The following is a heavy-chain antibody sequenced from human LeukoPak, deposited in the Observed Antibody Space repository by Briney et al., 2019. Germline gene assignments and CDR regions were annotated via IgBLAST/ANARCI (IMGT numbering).Heavy chain of an antibody. V-gene: IGHV3-23*01. Sequence: PGGSLRLSCAASGFTFSSYAMSWVRQAPGKGLEWVSTISGSGDSTFYADSVKGRFAISRDNSKNTLFLQMNSLRAEDTAVYYCAKESPGIAAASFFDIWGQGTMVTVSS. CDR1: GFTFSSYA. CDR3: AKESPGIAAASFFDI. D-gene: IGHD6-13*01. J-gene: IGHJ3*02. CDR2: ISGSGDST.